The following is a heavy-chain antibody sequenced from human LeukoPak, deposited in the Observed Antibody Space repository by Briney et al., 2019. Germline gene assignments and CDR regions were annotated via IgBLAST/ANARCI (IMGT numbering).Heavy chain of an antibody. J-gene: IGHJ4*02. Sequence: ASVKVSCKASGGTFSSYAISWVRQAPGQGLEWMGEIIPIFGTASYAQKFQGRVTMTRDTSTSTVYMELSSLRSEDTAVYYCAREYGSGSYYNFVYWGQGTLVTVSS. CDR1: GGTFSSYA. CDR3: AREYGSGSYYNFVY. V-gene: IGHV1-69*05. CDR2: IIPIFGTA. D-gene: IGHD3-10*01.